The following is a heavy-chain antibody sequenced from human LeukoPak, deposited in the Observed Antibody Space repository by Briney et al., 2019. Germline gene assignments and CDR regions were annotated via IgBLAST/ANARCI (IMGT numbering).Heavy chain of an antibody. Sequence: GGSLRLSCAASGFTFSSYATHWVRQAPGKGLEWVAVISYDGSNKYYADSVKGRFTISRDNSKNTLYLQMNSLRAEDTAVYYCARDSPTNYDSSGYYHEGDYFDYWGQGTLVTVSS. J-gene: IGHJ4*02. CDR1: GFTFSSYA. CDR3: ARDSPTNYDSSGYYHEGDYFDY. CDR2: ISYDGSNK. D-gene: IGHD3-22*01. V-gene: IGHV3-30-3*01.